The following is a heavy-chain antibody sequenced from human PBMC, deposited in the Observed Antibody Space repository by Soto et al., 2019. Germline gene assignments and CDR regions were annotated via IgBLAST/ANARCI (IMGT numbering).Heavy chain of an antibody. D-gene: IGHD1-26*01. CDR3: ARSIGNWFAP. J-gene: IGHJ5*02. CDR2: VYSSGTT. V-gene: IGHV4-59*08. Sequence: SETLSLTCTVSGGSISSYFWNWIRQPPGKGLEWIGYVYSSGTTNYNPSLKSRVTILLDTSRNQFSLKLSSVTATDTAVYYCARSIGNWFAPRGQGSLVTVSS. CDR1: GGSISSYF.